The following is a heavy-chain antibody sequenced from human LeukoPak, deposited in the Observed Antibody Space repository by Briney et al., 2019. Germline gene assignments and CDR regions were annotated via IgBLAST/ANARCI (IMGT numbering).Heavy chain of an antibody. CDR3: ARAQLVLYYFDY. CDR1: GFTFSSYA. CDR2: ISYDGSNK. Sequence: PGRSLRLSCAASGFTFSSYAMHWVRQAPGKGLEWVAVISYDGSNKYYADSVRGRFTISRDNSKNTLYLQMNSLRAEDTAVYYCARAQLVLYYFDYWGQGTLVTVPS. J-gene: IGHJ4*02. D-gene: IGHD6-6*01. V-gene: IGHV3-30*04.